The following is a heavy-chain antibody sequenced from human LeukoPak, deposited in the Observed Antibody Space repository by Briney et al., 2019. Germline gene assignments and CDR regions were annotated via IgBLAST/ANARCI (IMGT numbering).Heavy chain of an antibody. Sequence: SETLSLTCTVSGGSISSYYWNWVRQPPGKGLEWIGYVYYTGSTNYNPSLKSRVTISLDTSKNQFSLKLSSVTAADTAVYYCARHIVHCSGGSCYPNAFDIWGQGTMVTVSS. J-gene: IGHJ3*02. D-gene: IGHD2-15*01. V-gene: IGHV4-59*08. CDR3: ARHIVHCSGGSCYPNAFDI. CDR2: VYYTGST. CDR1: GGSISSYY.